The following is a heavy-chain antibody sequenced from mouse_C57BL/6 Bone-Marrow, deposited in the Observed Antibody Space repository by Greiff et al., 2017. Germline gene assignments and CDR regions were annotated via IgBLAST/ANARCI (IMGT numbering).Heavy chain of an antibody. V-gene: IGHV5-17*01. Sequence: EVQLVESGGGLVKPGGSLKLSCAASGFTFSDYGMHWVRQAPEKGLEWVAYISSGSSTIYYADTVKGRFTISRDNAKNTLFLQMTSLRSEDTAMYYCARDYYDYGASYWYFDVWGTGTTVTVSS. CDR1: GFTFSDYG. CDR2: ISSGSSTI. D-gene: IGHD2-4*01. CDR3: ARDYYDYGASYWYFDV. J-gene: IGHJ1*03.